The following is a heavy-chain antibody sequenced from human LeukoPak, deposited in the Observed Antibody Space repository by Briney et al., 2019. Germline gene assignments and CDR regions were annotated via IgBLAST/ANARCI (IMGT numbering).Heavy chain of an antibody. Sequence: ASVKVSCNTSGYTFNGYFIHWVRQAAGQGLEWMGRINPSSGVAEYAKNFQGRVAMSRDTSISTASMELSWLTSDDTAVYYCARDLSSTPNWEFDYWGQGTLVTVSS. D-gene: IGHD7-27*01. CDR2: INPSSGVA. V-gene: IGHV1-2*06. CDR3: ARDLSSTPNWEFDY. J-gene: IGHJ4*02. CDR1: GYTFNGYF.